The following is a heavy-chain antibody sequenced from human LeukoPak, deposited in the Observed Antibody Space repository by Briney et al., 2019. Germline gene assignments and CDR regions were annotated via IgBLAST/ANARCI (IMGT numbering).Heavy chain of an antibody. D-gene: IGHD3-10*01. CDR3: ARAIRSGSYSNSTNYYYYMDV. CDR2: IYHSGST. CDR1: GYSISSGYY. Sequence: SETLSLTCTVSGYSISSGYYWGCIRQPPGKGLEWIGSIYHSGSTYYNPSLKSRVSISVDTSENQFSLKLSSVTAADTAVYYCARAIRSGSYSNSTNYYYYMDVWGKGTTVTVSS. V-gene: IGHV4-38-2*02. J-gene: IGHJ6*03.